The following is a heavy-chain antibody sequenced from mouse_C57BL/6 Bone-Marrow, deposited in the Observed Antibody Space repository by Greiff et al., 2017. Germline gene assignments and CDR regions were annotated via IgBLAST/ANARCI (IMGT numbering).Heavy chain of an antibody. D-gene: IGHD2-4*01. J-gene: IGHJ2*01. CDR3: ARWDYDGY. V-gene: IGHV1-42*01. Sequence: EVQLVESGPELVKPGASVKISCKASGYSFTGYYMNWVKQSPEKSLEWIGEINPSTGGTTYNQKFKAKATLTVDKSSSTAYMQLKSLTSEDSAVYYCARWDYDGYWGQGTTLTVSS. CDR2: INPSTGGT. CDR1: GYSFTGYY.